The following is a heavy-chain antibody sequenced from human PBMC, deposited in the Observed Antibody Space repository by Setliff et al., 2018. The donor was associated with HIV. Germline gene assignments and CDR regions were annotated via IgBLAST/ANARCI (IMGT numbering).Heavy chain of an antibody. Sequence: PSETLSLTCIVSGGSISSGTYYWGWIRQPPGKGLEYIGSAFYSDNTYYKPSLKNRVTISVDTSKNQFSLKLTSVTAADTAVYYCARDPYFWSGYKWFDPWGQGTLVTVSS. D-gene: IGHD3-3*01. CDR3: ARDPYFWSGYKWFDP. CDR1: GGSISSGTYY. CDR2: AFYSDNT. V-gene: IGHV4-39*07. J-gene: IGHJ5*02.